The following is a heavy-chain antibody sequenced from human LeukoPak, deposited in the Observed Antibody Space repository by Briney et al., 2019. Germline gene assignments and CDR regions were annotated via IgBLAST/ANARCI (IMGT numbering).Heavy chain of an antibody. V-gene: IGHV3-23*01. CDR1: GFTFSSYA. J-gene: IGHJ4*02. D-gene: IGHD7-27*01. Sequence: GGSLRLSCAASGFTFSSYALSWVRQAPGKGLEWVSAISGSGGSTYYADSVKGRFTISRDNSKNTLYLQMSSLRAEDTAVYYCAKDAYNWGYTYYFDYWGQGTLVTVSS. CDR3: AKDAYNWGYTYYFDY. CDR2: ISGSGGST.